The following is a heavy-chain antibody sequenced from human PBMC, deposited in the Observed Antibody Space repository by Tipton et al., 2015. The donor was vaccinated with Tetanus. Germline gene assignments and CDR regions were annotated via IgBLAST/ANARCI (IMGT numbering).Heavy chain of an antibody. CDR3: AKDDYGDYSWFDP. D-gene: IGHD4-17*01. J-gene: IGHJ5*02. V-gene: IGHV3-23*01. CDR1: RFTFSSYA. CDR2: ISGSGGST. Sequence: SLRLSCAASRFTFSSYAMSWVRQAPGKGLEWVSAISGSGGSTYYADSVKGRFTISRDNSKNTLYLQMNSLRAEDTAVYYCAKDDYGDYSWFDPWGQGTLVTVSS.